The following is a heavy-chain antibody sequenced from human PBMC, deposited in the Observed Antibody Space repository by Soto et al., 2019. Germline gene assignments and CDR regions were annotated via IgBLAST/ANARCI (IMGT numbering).Heavy chain of an antibody. D-gene: IGHD3-22*01. J-gene: IGHJ4*02. CDR3: AKSRTIVVVYFDY. CDR2: ISGSGGST. Sequence: GGSLRLSCAAPGFTFSSYAMSWVRQAPGKGLEWVSAISGSGGSTYYADSVKGRFTISRDNSKNTLYLQMNSLRAEDTAVYYCAKSRTIVVVYFDYWGQGTLVTVSS. V-gene: IGHV3-23*01. CDR1: GFTFSSYA.